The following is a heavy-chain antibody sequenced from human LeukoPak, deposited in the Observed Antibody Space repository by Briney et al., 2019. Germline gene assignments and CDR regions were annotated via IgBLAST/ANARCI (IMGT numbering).Heavy chain of an antibody. J-gene: IGHJ4*02. CDR2: INPNSGGT. V-gene: IGHV1-2*02. CDR3: ASGPSLGTTHPYFDY. CDR1: GYTFIDYY. D-gene: IGHD1-7*01. Sequence: ASVTVSCKVSGYTFIDYYMHWVRRAPGQGLEWMGWINPNSGGTNYAQKFQGRVSMTRDTSISTAYMELSRLKSDDTAVYYCASGPSLGTTHPYFDYWGQGTLLTVSS.